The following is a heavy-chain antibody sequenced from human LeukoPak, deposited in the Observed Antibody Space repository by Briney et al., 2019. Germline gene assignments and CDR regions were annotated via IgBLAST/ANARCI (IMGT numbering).Heavy chain of an antibody. J-gene: IGHJ4*02. CDR3: ARESIAAAGTSWDY. CDR2: IYHSGST. Sequence: SETLSLTCTVSGYSISSGYYWGWIRPPPGKGLEWIGSIYHSGSTYYNPSLKSRVTISADTSKNRFSLKLSSVTAADTAVYYCARESIAAAGTSWDYWGQGTLVTVSS. D-gene: IGHD6-13*01. CDR1: GYSISSGYY. V-gene: IGHV4-38-2*02.